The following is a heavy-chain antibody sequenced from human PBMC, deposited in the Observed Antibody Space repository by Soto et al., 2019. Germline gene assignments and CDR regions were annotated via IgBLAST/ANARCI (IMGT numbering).Heavy chain of an antibody. CDR3: ARPAARLFPGAFDI. Sequence: SETLSLTCTVSGGSISSSSYYWGWIRQPPGKGLEWIGSIYYSGSTYYNPSLKSRVTISVDTSKNQSSLKLSSVTAADTAVYYCARPAARLFPGAFDIWGQGTMVTVSS. CDR2: IYYSGST. D-gene: IGHD6-6*01. V-gene: IGHV4-39*01. J-gene: IGHJ3*02. CDR1: GGSISSSSYY.